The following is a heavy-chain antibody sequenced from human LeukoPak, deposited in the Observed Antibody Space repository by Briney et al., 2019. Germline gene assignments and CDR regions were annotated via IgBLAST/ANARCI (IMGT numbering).Heavy chain of an antibody. V-gene: IGHV1-2*02. Sequence: SVTVSCKASGYTFTGYYMHWVRQAPRQGLEWMGWINPNSGDTNYAQKSQDRVTIIRDQAISTAYMGMNRLTSDETAIFYCARVTRYPYWGQGTLVSVSS. CDR1: GYTFTGYY. D-gene: IGHD1-14*01. CDR2: INPNSGDT. J-gene: IGHJ4*02. CDR3: ARVTRYPY.